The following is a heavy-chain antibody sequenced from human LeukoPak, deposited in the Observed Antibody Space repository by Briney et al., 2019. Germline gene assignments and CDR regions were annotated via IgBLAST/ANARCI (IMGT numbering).Heavy chain of an antibody. CDR3: ARDYSDTGSFDI. D-gene: IGHD2-21*01. CDR2: ISSASGYT. CDR1: GYTFRNYD. Sequence: PGGSLRLSCAASGYTFRNYDMHWVRHAPGKGLEWVSSISSASGYTYSADSVKGRFTISRDNAKNSLYLQLNSLRAEDTAVYYCARDYSDTGSFDIWGQGTMVTVSS. J-gene: IGHJ3*02. V-gene: IGHV3-21*06.